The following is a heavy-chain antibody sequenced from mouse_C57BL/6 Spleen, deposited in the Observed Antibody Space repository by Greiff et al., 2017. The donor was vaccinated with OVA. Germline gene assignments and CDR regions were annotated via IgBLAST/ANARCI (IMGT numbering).Heavy chain of an antibody. CDR2: IYPRGGNT. CDR3: ATPDAMDD. Sequence: QVQLKQPGAELVKPGASVKLSCKASGFTFTSYWMHWVKQRPGQGLEWIGEIYPRGGNTYYNEKFKGKATLTTDKSSSTAYMELHSLTSEDAAVYFCATPDAMDDWGQGTSVTVSS. CDR1: GFTFTSYW. J-gene: IGHJ4*01. V-gene: IGHV1-64*01.